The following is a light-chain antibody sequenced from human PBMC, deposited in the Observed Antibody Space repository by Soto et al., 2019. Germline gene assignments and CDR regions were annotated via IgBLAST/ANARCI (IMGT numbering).Light chain of an antibody. V-gene: IGLV2-14*01. CDR1: ASDIGNYNW. J-gene: IGLJ3*02. Sequence: QSALTQPASVSGSPGQSITISCTGTASDIGNYNWVSWYQQHPGKAPKVLIYQVTSRPSGVSNRFSGSKSGNTASLTISGLQAEDEAHYYCSSYAAYSTLWVFGGGTKVTV. CDR2: QVT. CDR3: SSYAAYSTLWV.